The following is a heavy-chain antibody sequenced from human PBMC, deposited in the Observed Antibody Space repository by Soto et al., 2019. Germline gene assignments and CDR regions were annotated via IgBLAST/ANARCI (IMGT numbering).Heavy chain of an antibody. J-gene: IGHJ6*02. Sequence: ASVKVSCKASGYTFTSYAMHWVRQAPGQRLEWMGWINAGNGNTKYSQKFQGRVTITRDTSASTAYMELSSLRSEDTAVYYCAREGPTYYDRAAYYYGMDVWGQGTTVTVSS. D-gene: IGHD3-22*01. CDR3: AREGPTYYDRAAYYYGMDV. CDR2: INAGNGNT. CDR1: GYTFTSYA. V-gene: IGHV1-3*01.